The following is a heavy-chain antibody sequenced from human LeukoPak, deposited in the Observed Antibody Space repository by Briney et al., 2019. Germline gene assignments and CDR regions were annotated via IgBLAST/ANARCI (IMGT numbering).Heavy chain of an antibody. CDR3: AKDRTVVPAAHGFDY. CDR2: ISGSGGST. D-gene: IGHD2-2*01. CDR1: GFTFSSYA. Sequence: PGGSLRLSCAASGFTFSSYAMSWVRQAPGKGLEWVSAISGSGGSTYYADSVKGRFTISRDNSKNTLYLQMNSLRAEDTAVYYCAKDRTVVPAAHGFDYWGQGTLVTVSS. J-gene: IGHJ4*02. V-gene: IGHV3-23*01.